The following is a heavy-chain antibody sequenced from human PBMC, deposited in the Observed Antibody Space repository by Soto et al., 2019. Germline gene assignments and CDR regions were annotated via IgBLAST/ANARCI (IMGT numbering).Heavy chain of an antibody. Sequence: EVELLESGGGLVKPGGSLRLSCAGSGFPFSTYSMNWVRQAPGKGLECVSSINSGSAYVNYTDSVKGRFTISRDDARNLWYLQMNNLGVEDTAIYYCARDYGDYWGGRYFDYWGQGILVTVSS. J-gene: IGHJ4*02. CDR3: ARDYGDYWGGRYFDY. D-gene: IGHD4-17*01. CDR2: INSGSAYV. CDR1: GFPFSTYS. V-gene: IGHV3-21*02.